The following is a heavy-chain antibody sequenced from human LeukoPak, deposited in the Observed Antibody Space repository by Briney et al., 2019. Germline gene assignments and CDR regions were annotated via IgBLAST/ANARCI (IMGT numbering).Heavy chain of an antibody. V-gene: IGHV4-34*01. CDR2: INHSGST. D-gene: IGHD2-15*01. J-gene: IGHJ4*02. Sequence: SETLSLTCAVYGGSFSGYYWSWIRQPPGKGLEWIGEINHSGSTNYNPSLKSRVTISVDTSKTRFSLKLSSVTAADTAVYYCARGRCSGGSCYSRSGHRVDYWGQGTLVTVSS. CDR1: GGSFSGYY. CDR3: ARGRCSGGSCYSRSGHRVDY.